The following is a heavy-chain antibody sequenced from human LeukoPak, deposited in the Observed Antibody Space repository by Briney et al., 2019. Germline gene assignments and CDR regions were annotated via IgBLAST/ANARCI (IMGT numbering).Heavy chain of an antibody. CDR3: ARTYTDNAGYYIY. CDR2: VFGGGGT. CDR1: GLSVSSSF. J-gene: IGHJ4*02. Sequence: GRSLRLSCTASGLSVSSSFMSWVRQSPGKGLEWVSSVFGGGGTRYAESVMGRFTISRDNSKNTMYLQMNSMRAEDTAVYYCARTYTDNAGYYIYWGQGTLVTVSS. D-gene: IGHD3-22*01. V-gene: IGHV3-53*01.